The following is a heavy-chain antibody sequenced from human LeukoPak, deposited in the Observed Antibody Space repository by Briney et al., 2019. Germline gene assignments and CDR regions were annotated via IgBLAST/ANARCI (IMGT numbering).Heavy chain of an antibody. CDR2: IKQDGSDK. CDR1: GFTFSSYS. Sequence: GGSLRLSCAASGFTFSSYSMNWVRQAPGKGLEWVANIKQDGSDKYYVDSVKGRFTISRDNAKNSLYLQLNSLTAEDTAVYYCARLLGGNYFDNWGQGTLVTVSS. V-gene: IGHV3-7*04. D-gene: IGHD1-26*01. J-gene: IGHJ4*02. CDR3: ARLLGGNYFDN.